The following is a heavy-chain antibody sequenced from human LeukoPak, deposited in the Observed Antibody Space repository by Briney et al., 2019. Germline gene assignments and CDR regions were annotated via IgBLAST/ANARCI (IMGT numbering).Heavy chain of an antibody. CDR2: MSYSGTT. V-gene: IGHV4-59*12. CDR3: ARAYSPPQWSPFDY. D-gene: IGHD6-13*01. Sequence: SETLSLTCTVSGGSISSYYWNWIRQPPGKGLEWIGYMSYSGTTNYNPSLKSRVTISIDTSKSQFSLKLSSVTAADTAVYYCARAYSPPQWSPFDYWGQGTLVTVSS. CDR1: GGSISSYY. J-gene: IGHJ4*02.